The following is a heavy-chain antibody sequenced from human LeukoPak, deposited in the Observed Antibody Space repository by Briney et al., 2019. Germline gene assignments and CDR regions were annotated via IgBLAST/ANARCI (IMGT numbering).Heavy chain of an antibody. V-gene: IGHV4-59*12. J-gene: IGHJ4*02. Sequence: SETLSLTCTVSGGSISSYYWSWIRQPPGKGLEWIGYIYYSGSTNYNPSLKSRVTMSVDTSKNQFSLKLSSVTAEDTAVYYCARDLGPLYYSSSWSFYYGGGHTYFDYWGQGTLVTVSS. CDR3: ARDLGPLYYSSSWSFYYGGGHTYFDY. CDR2: IYYSGST. D-gene: IGHD6-13*01. CDR1: GGSISSYY.